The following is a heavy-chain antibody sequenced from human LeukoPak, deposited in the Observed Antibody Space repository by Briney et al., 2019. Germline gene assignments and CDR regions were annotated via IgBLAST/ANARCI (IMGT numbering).Heavy chain of an antibody. CDR3: ARVMTAITSWFDP. J-gene: IGHJ5*02. V-gene: IGHV3-66*01. Sequence: GGCPTPSRAASGFTVSGNYVSWVRQAPGKGLEWVSSIYRDGSTYYADSVKGRFTISRDNSKNTLNLQMNNLRVENTAVYYCARVMTAITSWFDPWGQGTLVTVSS. CDR2: IYRDGST. D-gene: IGHD2-21*02. CDR1: GFTVSGNY.